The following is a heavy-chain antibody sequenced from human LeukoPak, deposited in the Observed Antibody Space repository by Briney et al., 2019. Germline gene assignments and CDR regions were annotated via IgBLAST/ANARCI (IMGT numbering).Heavy chain of an antibody. CDR2: IYYSGST. Sequence: SETLSLTCTVSGGSISISNYYWGWNRQPPGKELEWIGSIYYSGSTYYNPSLKSRVTISVDTSKNQFPLKLNSVTAADTAVYYCARLSGTNLDFDYWGQGTLATVSS. V-gene: IGHV4-39*01. CDR1: GGSISISNYY. J-gene: IGHJ4*02. CDR3: ARLSGTNLDFDY. D-gene: IGHD1-20*01.